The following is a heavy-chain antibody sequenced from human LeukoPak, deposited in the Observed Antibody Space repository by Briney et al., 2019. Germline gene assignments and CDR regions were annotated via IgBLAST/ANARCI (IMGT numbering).Heavy chain of an antibody. CDR2: ISWNSGGI. Sequence: GGSLRLSCAASGFTFDDYAMHWVRQAPGKGLEWVSGISWNSGGIGYADSVKGRFTISRDNAKNSLYLQMNSLRAEDTALYYCANSNDAFDIWGQGTMVTVSS. CDR1: GFTFDDYA. V-gene: IGHV3-9*01. J-gene: IGHJ3*02. CDR3: ANSNDAFDI.